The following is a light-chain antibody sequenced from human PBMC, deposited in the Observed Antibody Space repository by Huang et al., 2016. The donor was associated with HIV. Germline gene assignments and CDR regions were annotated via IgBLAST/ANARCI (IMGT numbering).Light chain of an antibody. Sequence: DIQMTQYPSTLSASVGDRVTIHCRDSHSISSWLAWYQQKPGKAPKRLIYNASSLQSGVTSRFSGSGSGTEFTLTISSLQPDDFATYYCQQYKSYSTFGQGTKLEIK. CDR3: QQYKSYST. CDR1: HSISSW. V-gene: IGKV1-5*03. CDR2: NAS. J-gene: IGKJ2*01.